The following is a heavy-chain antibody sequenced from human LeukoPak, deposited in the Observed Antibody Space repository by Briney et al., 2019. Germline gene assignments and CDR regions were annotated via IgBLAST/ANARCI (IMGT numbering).Heavy chain of an antibody. CDR1: GYTLTELS. D-gene: IGHD6-19*01. V-gene: IGHV1-24*01. Sequence: ASVKVSCKVSGYTLTELSMHWVRQAPGKGLEWMGGFDPEDGETIYAQKFQGRVTMTRDMSTSTVYMELSSLRSEDTAVYYCARRGQWLVPFDYWGQGTLVTVSS. CDR3: ARRGQWLVPFDY. J-gene: IGHJ4*02. CDR2: FDPEDGET.